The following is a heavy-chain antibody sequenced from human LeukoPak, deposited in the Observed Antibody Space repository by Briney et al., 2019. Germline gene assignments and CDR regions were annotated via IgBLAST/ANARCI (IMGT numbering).Heavy chain of an antibody. Sequence: GGSLRLSCAASGFTFSSYAMSWVRQAPGKGLEWVSAISGSVGSTYYADSVQGRFTISRDNSKNTLYLQMNSLRAEDTAVYYCARHYTGTGGKFDPWGQGTLVTVSS. V-gene: IGHV3-23*01. CDR2: ISGSVGST. CDR1: GFTFSSYA. J-gene: IGHJ5*02. CDR3: ARHYTGTGGKFDP. D-gene: IGHD3-3*01.